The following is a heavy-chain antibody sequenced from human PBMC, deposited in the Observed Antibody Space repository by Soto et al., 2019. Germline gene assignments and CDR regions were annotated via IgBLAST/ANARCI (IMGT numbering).Heavy chain of an antibody. D-gene: IGHD1-26*01. V-gene: IGHV1-18*04. CDR3: ARDPRPTGTNYHFDY. Sequence: QVQLVQSGAEVKKPGASVKVSCKASGYTFKNYGITWVRQAPGQGLEWMGWISAYNGNTYSVQKLQGRVTMTTETSTSPAYMEIRGLRSDDTAVYYCARDPRPTGTNYHFDYWGQGTLVTVSS. CDR2: ISAYNGNT. J-gene: IGHJ4*02. CDR1: GYTFKNYG.